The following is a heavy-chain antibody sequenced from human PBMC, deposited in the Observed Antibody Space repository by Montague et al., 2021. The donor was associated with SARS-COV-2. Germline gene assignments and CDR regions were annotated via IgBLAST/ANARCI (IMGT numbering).Heavy chain of an antibody. D-gene: IGHD6-13*01. Sequence: SETLSLTCTVSGGSTSSSSYYWGWTRQPPGKGLEWIGRIYYSGSTYYNPSLKSRVTIPVDTSKNQFSLKLSTVTAADTAVYYCARVGRQQLVRLSGMDVWGQGTTVTVSS. V-gene: IGHV4-39*07. CDR3: ARVGRQQLVRLSGMDV. CDR1: GGSTSSSSYY. CDR2: IYYSGST. J-gene: IGHJ6*02.